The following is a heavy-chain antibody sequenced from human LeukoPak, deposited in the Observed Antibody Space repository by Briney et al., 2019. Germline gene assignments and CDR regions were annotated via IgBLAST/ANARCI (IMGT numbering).Heavy chain of an antibody. Sequence: HPGGSLRLSCAASGFTFSSYAMSWVRQAPGKGLEWVSAISGSGGSTYYADSVKGRFTISRDNTKNTLCLQMNSLRAEDTAVYYCAKDSRKLGPGGAFDIWGQGTMVTVSS. D-gene: IGHD7-27*01. CDR2: ISGSGGST. J-gene: IGHJ3*02. CDR3: AKDSRKLGPGGAFDI. CDR1: GFTFSSYA. V-gene: IGHV3-23*01.